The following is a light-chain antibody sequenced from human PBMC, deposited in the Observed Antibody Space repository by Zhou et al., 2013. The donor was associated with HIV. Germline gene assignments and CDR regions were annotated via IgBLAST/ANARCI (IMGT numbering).Light chain of an antibody. CDR3: HQRNTWPFT. CDR2: KAS. CDR1: QSVIDY. Sequence: DIQMTQSPSTLSASVGDRVTITCRASQSVIDYLAWHQQKPGKAPKVLIYKASILESGVPSRFSGSGSGTEFTLTISSLDSEDFAVYYCHQRNTWPFTFGQGTRLDIK. J-gene: IGKJ5*01. V-gene: IGKV1-5*03.